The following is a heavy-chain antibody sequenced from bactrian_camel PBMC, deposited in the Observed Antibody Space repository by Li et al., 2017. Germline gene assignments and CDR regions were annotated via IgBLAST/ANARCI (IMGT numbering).Heavy chain of an antibody. V-gene: IGHV3S53*01. CDR1: GYTATYRTRYA. D-gene: IGHD4*01. Sequence: HVQLVESGGGSVQDGGSLRLSCAASGYTATYRTRYAMAWFRQSPGKEREGVAAIVSDGITTYADDVKGRFTISKDNAKNTLYLQLNSLKTEDTAMYYCAKDSPRGQWTLIATILDEYNYWGQGTQVTVS. CDR3: AKDSPRGQWTLIATILDEYNY. CDR2: IVSDGIT. J-gene: IGHJ4*01.